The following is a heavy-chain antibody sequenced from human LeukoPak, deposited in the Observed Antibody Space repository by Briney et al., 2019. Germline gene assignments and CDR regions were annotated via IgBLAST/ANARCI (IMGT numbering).Heavy chain of an antibody. CDR3: ARLSRGELLWFNYYGMDV. V-gene: IGHV4-59*08. CDR2: IYYSGST. Sequence: SETLSLTCTVSGGSISSYYWSWIRQPPGKGLEWIGYIYYSGSTNYNPSLKSRVTISVDTSKNQFSLKLSSVTAADTAVYYCARLSRGELLWFNYYGMDVWGQGTTVTVSS. J-gene: IGHJ6*02. D-gene: IGHD3-10*01. CDR1: GGSISSYY.